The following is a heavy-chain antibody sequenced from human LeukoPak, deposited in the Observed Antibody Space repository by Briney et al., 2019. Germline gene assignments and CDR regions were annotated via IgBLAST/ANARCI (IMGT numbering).Heavy chain of an antibody. Sequence: SVKVSCKASGDSINTYTINWVRQAPGQGLEWMGGINPISGTANYAQKFQGKVTITADESTSTAYMELSSLRSDDTAVYYCARTLTFGGVIVIPNYFDYWGQGTLVTVSS. CDR2: INPISGTA. CDR1: GDSINTYT. V-gene: IGHV1-69*01. CDR3: ARTLTFGGVIVIPNYFDY. J-gene: IGHJ4*02. D-gene: IGHD3-16*02.